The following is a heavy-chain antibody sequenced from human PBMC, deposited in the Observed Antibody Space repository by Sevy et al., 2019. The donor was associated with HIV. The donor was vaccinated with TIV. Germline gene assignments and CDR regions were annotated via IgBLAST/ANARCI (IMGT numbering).Heavy chain of an antibody. CDR3: AKDLGSSFSPDAFDI. D-gene: IGHD6-6*01. CDR1: GFTFSSYA. CDR2: ISGSGGRT. Sequence: GGSLSLSCPASGFTFSSYAMSWVRQAPGKGLEWVSAISGSGGRTYYADSVKGRFTISRDNSKNTLYLQMNSLRAEDTAVYYCAKDLGSSFSPDAFDIWGQGTMVTVS. J-gene: IGHJ3*02. V-gene: IGHV3-23*01.